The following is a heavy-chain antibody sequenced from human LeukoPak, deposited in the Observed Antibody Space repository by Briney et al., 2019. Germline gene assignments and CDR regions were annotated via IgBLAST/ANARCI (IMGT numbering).Heavy chain of an antibody. CDR2: IIPIFGTA. CDR3: ARSGTGVDYYDSGNDY. D-gene: IGHD3-22*01. J-gene: IGHJ4*02. CDR1: GYTFTGYY. Sequence: ASVKVSCKASGYTFTGYYMHWVRQAPGQGLEWMGGIIPIFGTANYAQKFQGRVTITADESTSTAYMELSSLRSEDTAVYYCARSGTGVDYYDSGNDYWGQGTLVTVSS. V-gene: IGHV1-69*13.